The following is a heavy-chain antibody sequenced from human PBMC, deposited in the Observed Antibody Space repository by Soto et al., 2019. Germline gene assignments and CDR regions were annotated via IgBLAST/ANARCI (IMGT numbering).Heavy chain of an antibody. D-gene: IGHD3-10*02. Sequence: GGALRLSCVASPFPFDVYSMHWVRQARGKGVGGVGYIRHTTSATFDADAVQGRFTIPRDNRRNTLSLQMNSLRDDDTRVYFCARDRGGSRMFALDVWGPGTLVTVS. V-gene: IGHV3-48*02. CDR1: PFPFDVYS. CDR2: IRHTTSAT. J-gene: IGHJ3*01. CDR3: ARDRGGSRMFALDV.